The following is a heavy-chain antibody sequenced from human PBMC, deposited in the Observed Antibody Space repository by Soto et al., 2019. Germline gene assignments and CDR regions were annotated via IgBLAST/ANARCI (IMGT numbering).Heavy chain of an antibody. CDR3: AREGGIAAAGRFYYYYGMDV. CDR2: IWYDGSNK. V-gene: IGHV3-33*01. J-gene: IGHJ6*02. D-gene: IGHD6-13*01. Sequence: LRLSCAASGFTFSSYGMHWVRQAPGKGLEWVAVIWYDGSNKYYADSVKGRFTISRDNSKNTLYLQMNSLRAEDTAVYYCAREGGIAAAGRFYYYYGMDVWGQGTTVTVSS. CDR1: GFTFSSYG.